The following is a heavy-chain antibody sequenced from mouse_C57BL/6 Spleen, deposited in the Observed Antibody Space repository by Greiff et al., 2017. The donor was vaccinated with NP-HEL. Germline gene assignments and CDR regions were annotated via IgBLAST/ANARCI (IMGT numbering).Heavy chain of an antibody. CDR2: INPSNGGT. D-gene: IGHD1-1*01. CDR3: ARERIYYYGSSYWYFDV. J-gene: IGHJ1*03. CDR1: GYTFTSYW. V-gene: IGHV1-53*01. Sequence: QVQLQQSGTELVKPGASVKLSCKASGYTFTSYWMHWVKQRPGQGLEWIGNINPSNGGTNYNEKFKSKATLTVDKSSSTAYMQLSSLTSEDSAVYYCARERIYYYGSSYWYFDVWGTGTTVTVSS.